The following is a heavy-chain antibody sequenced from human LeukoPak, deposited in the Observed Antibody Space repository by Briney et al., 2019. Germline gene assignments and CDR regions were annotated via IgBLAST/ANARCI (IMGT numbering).Heavy chain of an antibody. CDR1: GFTFSNAC. Sequence: PGGSLRLSCAASGFTFSNACKSWVRRAPGKGLEWVGRIKSKTDGGTTDYAAPVKGRFTISRDDSKNTLYLQMNSLKTVDTAVYYCTTVYCSSTSCYSVAHTWGQGTLVTVSS. J-gene: IGHJ5*01. CDR2: IKSKTDGGTT. CDR3: TTVYCSSTSCYSVAHT. D-gene: IGHD2-2*02. V-gene: IGHV3-15*01.